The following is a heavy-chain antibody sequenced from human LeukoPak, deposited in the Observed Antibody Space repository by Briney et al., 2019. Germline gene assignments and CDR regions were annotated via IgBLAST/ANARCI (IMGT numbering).Heavy chain of an antibody. Sequence: SETLSLTCTVSGGSISSYYWSWIRQPPGKGLEWIGYIYYSGTTDYNPSLKSRATISVDTSNNQFSLKVISVTAADTAVYYCARSSGTYRSFDYWGQGTLVTVSS. CDR2: IYYSGTT. CDR1: GGSISSYY. V-gene: IGHV4-59*01. D-gene: IGHD1-26*01. CDR3: ARSSGTYRSFDY. J-gene: IGHJ4*02.